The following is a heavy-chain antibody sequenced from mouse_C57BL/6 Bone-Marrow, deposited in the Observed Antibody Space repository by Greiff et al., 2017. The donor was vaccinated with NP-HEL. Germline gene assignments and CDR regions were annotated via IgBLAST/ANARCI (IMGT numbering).Heavy chain of an antibody. Sequence: EVQLQQSGPGLVKPSQSLSLTCPVTGYSITSGYYWNWIRQFPGNKLEWMGYISYDGSNNYNPSLKNRISITRDTSKNQFFLKLNSVTTEDTATYYCARGGLLLRRYYAMDYWGQGTSVTVSS. V-gene: IGHV3-6*01. CDR2: ISYDGSN. CDR1: GYSITSGYY. D-gene: IGHD1-1*01. J-gene: IGHJ4*01. CDR3: ARGGLLLRRYYAMDY.